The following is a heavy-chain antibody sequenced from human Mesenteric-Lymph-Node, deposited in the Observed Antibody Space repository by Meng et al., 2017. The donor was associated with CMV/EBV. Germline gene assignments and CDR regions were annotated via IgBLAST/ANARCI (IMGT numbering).Heavy chain of an antibody. CDR1: GYTFTNYG. J-gene: IGHJ4*02. V-gene: IGHV1-18*01. Sequence: KVSCQASGYTFTNYGISWVRQAPGQGLEWMGWISAYNGNTNYAQKVQGRVTMTTVTSTSTAYMELRSLRSDDTAVYYCARDRSSSELWGQGTLVTVSS. CDR3: ARDRSSSEL. CDR2: ISAYNGNT. D-gene: IGHD6-13*01.